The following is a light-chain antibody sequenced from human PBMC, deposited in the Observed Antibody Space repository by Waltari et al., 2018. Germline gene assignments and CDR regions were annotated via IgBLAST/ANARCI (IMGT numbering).Light chain of an antibody. CDR1: SRDVGNYQR. V-gene: IGLV2-23*02. Sequence: QSALTQPASVSGSPGQSIPISCTGTSRDVGNYQRVSWYQQHPGKAPKLMIYAVSKRPSGVSDRFSGSKSSDMASLTISGLQPEDEAEYFCSSYAGSSKGVFGGGTKVTVL. CDR2: AVS. CDR3: SSYAGSSKGV. J-gene: IGLJ2*01.